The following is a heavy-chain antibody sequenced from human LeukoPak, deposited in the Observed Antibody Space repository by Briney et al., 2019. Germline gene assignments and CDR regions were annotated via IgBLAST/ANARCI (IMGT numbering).Heavy chain of an antibody. V-gene: IGHV3-30*04. CDR2: ISYDGSNK. D-gene: IGHD3-10*01. CDR3: ARDRGVWFGELLGYYGMDV. Sequence: PGRSLRLSCASSGFTFSSYALHWVRQAPGKGLEWVAVISYDGSNKYYADSVKCRFTISRDNSKNTLYLQMNSLRAEDTAVYYCARDRGVWFGELLGYYGMDVWGKGTTVTVSS. J-gene: IGHJ6*04. CDR1: GFTFSSYA.